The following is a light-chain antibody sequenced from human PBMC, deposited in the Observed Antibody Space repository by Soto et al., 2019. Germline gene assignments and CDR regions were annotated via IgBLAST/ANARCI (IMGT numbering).Light chain of an antibody. J-gene: IGLJ3*02. CDR3: GTWDSSLSTWV. CDR2: DNN. Sequence: QSVLTQPPSVSAAPGQKVTISCSGSSSNIGNNYLSWYQQLPGTAPKLLIYDNNKRPLGIPDRFSGSKYGTAATLDITGLQTGDEADYYCGTWDSSLSTWVFGGGTKLTVL. CDR1: SSNIGNNY. V-gene: IGLV1-51*01.